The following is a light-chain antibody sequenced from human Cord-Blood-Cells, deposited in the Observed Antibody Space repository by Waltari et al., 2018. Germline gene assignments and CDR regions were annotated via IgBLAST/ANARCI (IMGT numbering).Light chain of an antibody. CDR3: QQYFSTPPVT. Sequence: DIVLTQSPDSLAVSLGERATINCKSSQSVLYSSNNNNYLAWYQQKPGQPPKLLIYWASTRQSGFPDRFICSGSGTEFTLTSCSLQAEEVPVYYCQQYFSTPPVTFGPGTKVDIK. CDR2: WAS. V-gene: IGKV4-1*01. J-gene: IGKJ3*01. CDR1: QSVLYSSNNNNY.